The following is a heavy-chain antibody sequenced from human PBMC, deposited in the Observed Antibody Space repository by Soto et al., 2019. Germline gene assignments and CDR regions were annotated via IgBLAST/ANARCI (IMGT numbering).Heavy chain of an antibody. D-gene: IGHD3-9*01. V-gene: IGHV3-53*01. CDR2: IYSGGST. Sequence: EVQLVESGGGLIQPGGSLRLSCVASGFIVSSNYMSWVRQAPGKGLEWVSLIYSGGSTYYAXSXKGRFTISRDNSKNTXXXXXXXXXXXXXXXXXXXXDISVWGQGTLVTVSS. CDR1: GFIVSSNY. CDR3: XXDISV. J-gene: IGHJ4*02.